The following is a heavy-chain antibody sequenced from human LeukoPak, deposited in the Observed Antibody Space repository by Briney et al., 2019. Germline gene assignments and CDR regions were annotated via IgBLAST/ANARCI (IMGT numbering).Heavy chain of an antibody. V-gene: IGHV4-39*01. CDR3: AGADGYKIDY. CDR2: IYYGGGT. Sequence: SETLSLTCTVSGDSISGSSYYWGWIRQPPGKGLEWIGNIYYGGGTYYNPSLKSRVSISVDTSNNQFSLKVSSVTAADTAVYYCAGADGYKIDYWGQGTLVTVSS. D-gene: IGHD5-24*01. J-gene: IGHJ4*02. CDR1: GDSISGSSYY.